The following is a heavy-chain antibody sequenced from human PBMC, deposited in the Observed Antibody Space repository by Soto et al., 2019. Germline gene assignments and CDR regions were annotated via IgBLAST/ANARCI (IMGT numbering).Heavy chain of an antibody. J-gene: IGHJ5*02. CDR3: ARDPQLAYCGGDCYSVSWFDP. Sequence: SVKVSCKASGGTFSSYAISWVRQAPGQGLEWMGGIIPIFGTANYAQKFQGRVTITADESTSTAYMELSSLRSEDTAVYYCARDPQLAYCGGDCYSVSWFDPWGQGTLVTVSS. D-gene: IGHD2-21*02. CDR2: IIPIFGTA. V-gene: IGHV1-69*13. CDR1: GGTFSSYA.